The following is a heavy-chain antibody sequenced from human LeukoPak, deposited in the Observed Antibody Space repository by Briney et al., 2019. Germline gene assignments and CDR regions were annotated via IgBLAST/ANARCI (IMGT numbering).Heavy chain of an antibody. J-gene: IGHJ2*01. CDR3: ARVSGRFTWYFGL. V-gene: IGHV4-38-2*02. CDR2: IYHSGST. Sequence: PSETLSLTCTVSDYSISSSYYWGWIRQPPGKGLEWFGIIYHSGSTYYNPSLKSRVTISVDTSKNQFSLKLSSVTAADTAVYYCARVSGRFTWYFGLWGRGTLVTVSS. CDR1: DYSISSSYY.